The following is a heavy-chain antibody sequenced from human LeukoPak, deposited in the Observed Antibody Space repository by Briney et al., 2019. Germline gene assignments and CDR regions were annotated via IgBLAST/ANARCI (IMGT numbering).Heavy chain of an antibody. Sequence: PGGSLRLSCAASGFTFSTYWMSWVRQAPGKGLERVANIKQDGSEKYYVDSVKGRLTISRDNAKNSLFLQIHSLRAEDTAVYYCARGSGHTIDYWGQGTLVTVSS. J-gene: IGHJ4*02. V-gene: IGHV3-7*04. CDR1: GFTFSTYW. D-gene: IGHD6-19*01. CDR2: IKQDGSEK. CDR3: ARGSGHTIDY.